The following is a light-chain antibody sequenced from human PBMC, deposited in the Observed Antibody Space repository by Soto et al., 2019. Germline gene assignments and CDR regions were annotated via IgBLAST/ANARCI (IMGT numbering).Light chain of an antibody. CDR3: QSYDSRLSGYVV. CDR1: SSNIGAGYD. V-gene: IGLV1-40*01. J-gene: IGLJ2*01. Sequence: QSVLTQPPSGSGAPGQRVTISCTGSSSNIGAGYDVHWYQQLPGTAPKLLSYGNSNRPSGVPDRFSGSKSGTSASLAITGLQAEDEADYYCQSYDSRLSGYVVFGGGTKVTVL. CDR2: GNS.